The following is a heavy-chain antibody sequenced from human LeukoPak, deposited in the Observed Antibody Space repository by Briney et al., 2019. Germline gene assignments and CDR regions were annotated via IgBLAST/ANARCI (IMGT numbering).Heavy chain of an antibody. CDR3: ARHAAPYGGNLDY. V-gene: IGHV4-59*08. CDR1: GGSISSYY. J-gene: IGHJ4*02. Sequence: ETLSLTCTVSGGSISSYYWSWIRRPPGKGLEWIGYIYYSGSTNYNPSLKSRVTISVDTSKNQFSLKLSSVTAADTAVYYCARHAAPYGGNLDYWGQGTLVTVSS. D-gene: IGHD4-23*01. CDR2: IYYSGST.